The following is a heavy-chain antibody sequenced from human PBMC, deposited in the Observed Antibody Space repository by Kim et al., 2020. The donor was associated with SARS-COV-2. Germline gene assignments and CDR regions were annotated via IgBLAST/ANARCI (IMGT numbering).Heavy chain of an antibody. CDR2: IYYSGST. V-gene: IGHV4-39*01. J-gene: IGHJ2*01. CDR3: ARQSGITMIVVVTRGY. D-gene: IGHD3-22*01. Sequence: SETLSLTCTVSGGSISSSSYYWGWIRQPPGKGLEWIASIYYSGSTYYNPSLKSRVTISVDTSKNQFSLKLSSVTAADTAVYYCARQSGITMIVVVTRGY. CDR1: GGSISSSSYY.